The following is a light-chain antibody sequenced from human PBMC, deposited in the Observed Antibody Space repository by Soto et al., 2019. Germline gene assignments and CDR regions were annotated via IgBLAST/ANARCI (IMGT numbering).Light chain of an antibody. V-gene: IGKV3-15*01. J-gene: IGKJ1*01. Sequence: EIALTQSPGTLSLSPGGRASLSCRASQSVGPYLAWYQQKPGQAPRLLIYDTSTRATGIPVRFSGSASGTEFTLTISRLNSEDFTVYYCQQYNKWPLTFGQGTKVDIK. CDR2: DTS. CDR1: QSVGPY. CDR3: QQYNKWPLT.